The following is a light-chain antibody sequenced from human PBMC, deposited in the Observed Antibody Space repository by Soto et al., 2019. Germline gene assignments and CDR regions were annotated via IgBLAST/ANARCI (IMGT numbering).Light chain of an antibody. CDR3: QHRSNWPLT. CDR1: QSVSSF. J-gene: IGKJ4*01. V-gene: IGKV3-11*01. CDR2: DAS. Sequence: EIVLTQSPASLSLSPGERATLSCRASQSVSSFLAWYQQKPGQAPRLLIYDASNRATGIPARFSGSGSGTDCTHTISSLEPEDFAVYYCQHRSNWPLTFGGGTKVEIK.